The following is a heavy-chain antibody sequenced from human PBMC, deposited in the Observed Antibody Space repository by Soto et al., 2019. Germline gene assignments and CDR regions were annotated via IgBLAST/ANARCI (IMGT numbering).Heavy chain of an antibody. CDR1: GGTFSSYA. J-gene: IGHJ4*02. CDR3: AGALSGYPKYYFDY. D-gene: IGHD3-3*01. Sequence: QVQLVQSGAEVKKPGSSVKVSCKACGGTFSSYAISWVRQAPGQGLEWMGGIIPIFGTANYAQKFQGRVTITADESTSTAYMELSSLRSEDTAVYYCAGALSGYPKYYFDYWGQGTLVTVSS. V-gene: IGHV1-69*12. CDR2: IIPIFGTA.